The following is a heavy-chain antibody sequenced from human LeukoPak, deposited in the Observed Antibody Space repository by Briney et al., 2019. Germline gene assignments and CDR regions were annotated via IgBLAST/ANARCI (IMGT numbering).Heavy chain of an antibody. D-gene: IGHD5-18*01. CDR2: IYYSGST. CDR3: ARSPRGNSHAYDS. Sequence: SETLSLTCTVSGGSISSYYWSWIRQLPGKGLEWIGYIYYSGSTNYNPSLKSRVTISVDTSKNQFSLKLSSVTAADTAVYYCARSPRGNSHAYDSWGQGTLVTVSS. CDR1: GGSISSYY. V-gene: IGHV4-59*01. J-gene: IGHJ5*01.